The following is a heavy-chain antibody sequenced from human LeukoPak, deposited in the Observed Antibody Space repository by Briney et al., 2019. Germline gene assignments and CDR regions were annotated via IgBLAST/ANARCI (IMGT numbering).Heavy chain of an antibody. CDR2: IKQDGSEK. CDR3: AREGSGSYMVWYYYGMDV. CDR1: GFTFSSYW. D-gene: IGHD1-26*01. J-gene: IGHJ6*02. Sequence: PGGSLRLSCAASGFTFSSYWMSWVRQAPGKGLEWVANIKQDGSEKYYVDSVKGRFTISRDNAKNSLYLQMNSLRAEDTAVYYCAREGSGSYMVWYYYGMDVWGQGTTVTVSS. V-gene: IGHV3-7*01.